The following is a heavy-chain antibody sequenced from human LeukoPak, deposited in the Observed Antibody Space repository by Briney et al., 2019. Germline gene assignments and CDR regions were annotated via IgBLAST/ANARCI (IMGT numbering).Heavy chain of an antibody. V-gene: IGHV1-18*01. CDR3: AREGRGYSSGWTNYYYYGVDV. Sequence: ASVKVSCKASGYTFTSYGISWVRQAPGQGLEWMGWISAYNGNTNYAQKLQGRVTMTTDTSTSTAYMELRSLRSDDTAVYYCAREGRGYSSGWTNYYYYGVDVWGQGTTVTVSS. J-gene: IGHJ6*02. D-gene: IGHD6-19*01. CDR1: GYTFTSYG. CDR2: ISAYNGNT.